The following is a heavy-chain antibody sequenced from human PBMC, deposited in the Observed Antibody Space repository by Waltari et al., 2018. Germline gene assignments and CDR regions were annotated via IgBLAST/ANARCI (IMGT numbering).Heavy chain of an antibody. Sequence: QMHLIQSAAEVKRTGSSVKVSCRASGYIFTFRYLHWVRQAPGQALEGMGWMTPYNGNTKYAQTFQDRVTFTRDGSVTMYLELRSLRSEDTAVYYCARSPLDSSGTTFESWGQGTKITVSS. CDR3: ARSPLDSSGTTFES. CDR2: MTPYNGNT. CDR1: GYIFTFRY. J-gene: IGHJ4*02. V-gene: IGHV1-45*02. D-gene: IGHD1-1*01.